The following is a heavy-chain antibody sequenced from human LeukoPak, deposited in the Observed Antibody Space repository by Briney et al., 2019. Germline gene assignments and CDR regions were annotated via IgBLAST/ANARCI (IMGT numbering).Heavy chain of an antibody. Sequence: PSETLSLTCAVSGGSITTTNWWSWVRQPPGKGLEWIGEVHLSGATNYNPSLESRVSMSIDKSKNHLSLEVASVTAADTAIYYCTRESGAFSPFGFWGQGTLLTVSS. CDR3: TRESGAFSPFGF. V-gene: IGHV4-4*02. D-gene: IGHD1-26*01. J-gene: IGHJ4*02. CDR2: VHLSGAT. CDR1: GGSITTTNW.